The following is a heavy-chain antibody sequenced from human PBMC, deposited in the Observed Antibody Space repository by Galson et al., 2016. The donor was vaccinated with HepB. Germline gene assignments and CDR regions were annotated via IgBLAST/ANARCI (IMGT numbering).Heavy chain of an antibody. Sequence: SLRLSCAASGFTFSTYDMSWVRLAPGKGLEWVSAFISNGGSTYYADSVRSRFTISGDSSKNTLYLQMNSLRVDDTAVYYCARWGPYGDLDYWGQGTRVTVAS. D-gene: IGHD4-17*01. J-gene: IGHJ4*02. CDR1: GFTFSTYD. CDR3: ARWGPYGDLDY. CDR2: FISNGGST. V-gene: IGHV3-23*01.